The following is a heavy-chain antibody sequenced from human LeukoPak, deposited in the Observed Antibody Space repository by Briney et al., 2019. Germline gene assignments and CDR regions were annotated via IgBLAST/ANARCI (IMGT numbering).Heavy chain of an antibody. CDR2: ISGSGGST. CDR3: AKVRSSGWYYFDY. Sequence: GGSLRLCCAASGFTFSSYAMSWVRQATGKGLEWVSAISGSGGSTYYADSVKGRFTISRDNSKNTLYLQMNSLRAEDTAVYYCAKVRSSGWYYFDYWGQGTLVTVSS. V-gene: IGHV3-23*01. CDR1: GFTFSSYA. D-gene: IGHD6-19*01. J-gene: IGHJ4*02.